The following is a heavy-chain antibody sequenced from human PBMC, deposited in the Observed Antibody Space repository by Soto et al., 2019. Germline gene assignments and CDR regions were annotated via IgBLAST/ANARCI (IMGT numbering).Heavy chain of an antibody. J-gene: IGHJ3*02. CDR1: GFTFSTYA. CDR3: AKVSRFLDSGLI. Sequence: EVQLLESGVGLVQPGGSLRLSCTASGFTFSTYAMTWVRQAPGKGLEWVSAISGGGGPTYYADSVKGRFTISRDNSKNTLYLQMNSLRADDTAVYYCAKVSRFLDSGLIWGQGTLVTVSS. D-gene: IGHD3-10*01. CDR2: ISGGGGPT. V-gene: IGHV3-23*01.